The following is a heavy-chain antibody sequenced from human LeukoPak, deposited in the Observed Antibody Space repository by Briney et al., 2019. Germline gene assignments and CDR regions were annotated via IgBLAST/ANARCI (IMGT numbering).Heavy chain of an antibody. Sequence: PSETLSLTCTVSGVSITSYHWTWIRQPPGKGLEWIGHIYYSGSTNYNPSLKSRVTISVDTSKNQFSLKVSSVTAADTAVYYCARRGGDFVLDYWAQGTLVTVSS. CDR1: GVSITSYH. CDR2: IYYSGST. V-gene: IGHV4-59*08. J-gene: IGHJ4*02. CDR3: ARRGGDFVLDY. D-gene: IGHD2-21*02.